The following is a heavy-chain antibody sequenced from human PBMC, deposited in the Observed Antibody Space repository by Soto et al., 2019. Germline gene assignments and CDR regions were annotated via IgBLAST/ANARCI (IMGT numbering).Heavy chain of an antibody. J-gene: IGHJ6*02. CDR1: GDSVSSNSAG. D-gene: IGHD3-10*01. CDR3: TGITWFRGMDV. V-gene: IGHV6-1*01. CDR2: TYYKSKWNN. Sequence: SQTLSLTCVISGDSVSSNSAGWNWIRQSPSRGLEWLGRTYYKSKWNNDYALPVKSRITINPDTSKNQFSLHLYSVTPEDTAVYYCTGITWFRGMDVWGQGTPVTVSS.